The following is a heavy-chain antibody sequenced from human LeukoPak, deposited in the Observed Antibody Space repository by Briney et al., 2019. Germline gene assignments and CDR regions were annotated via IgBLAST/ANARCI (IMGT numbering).Heavy chain of an antibody. CDR2: IYTSGST. CDR3: TRGRAGTQSWVEFDL. V-gene: IGHV3-66*02. Sequence: PGGSLRHSCAASGFSVSSTYMSWVREAPGKGLEWVSLIYTSGSTFYADSVMGRFTISRDNSKNTLFLQMNSLTTEDSAVYYCTRGRAGTQSWVEFDLWGQGTLVTVSS. J-gene: IGHJ5*02. CDR1: GFSVSSTY. D-gene: IGHD3-10*01.